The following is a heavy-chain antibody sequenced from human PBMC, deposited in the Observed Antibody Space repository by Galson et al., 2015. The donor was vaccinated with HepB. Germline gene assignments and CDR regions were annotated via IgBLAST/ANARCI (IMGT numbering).Heavy chain of an antibody. CDR1: GFTFSSYA. Sequence: SLRLSCAASGFTFSSYAMHWVRQAPGKGLEWVAVISYDGSNKYYADSVKGRFTISRDNSKNTLYLQMNSLRAEDTAVYYCASEERFGELGGTDYWGQGTLVTVSS. CDR3: ASEERFGELGGTDY. D-gene: IGHD3-10*01. J-gene: IGHJ4*02. CDR2: ISYDGSNK. V-gene: IGHV3-30*04.